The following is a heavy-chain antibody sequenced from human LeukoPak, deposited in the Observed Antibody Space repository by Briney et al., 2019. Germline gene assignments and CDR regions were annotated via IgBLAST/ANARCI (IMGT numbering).Heavy chain of an antibody. CDR2: IYYSGST. D-gene: IGHD5-18*01. J-gene: IGHJ4*02. CDR1: GGSISSSSYY. CDR3: ARGSRGYSYG. Sequence: SETLSLTCTVSGGSISSSSYYWGWIRQPPGKGLEWIGSIYYSGSTYYNPSLKSRVTISVDTSKNQFSLKLSSVTAADTAVYFCARGSRGYSYGWGQGTLVTVSS. V-gene: IGHV4-39*07.